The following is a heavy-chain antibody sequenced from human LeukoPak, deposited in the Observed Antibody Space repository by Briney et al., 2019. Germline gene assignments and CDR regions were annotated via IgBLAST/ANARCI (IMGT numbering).Heavy chain of an antibody. J-gene: IGHJ4*02. D-gene: IGHD6-13*01. CDR3: PKRLHSSSWYAAFDY. V-gene: IGHV3-23*01. Sequence: PSETLSLTCTVSGGYISSSSYYWGWVRQAPGKGLEWVSTINSGRGDRTYYADSVKGRFTISRDNSKNMLYLQMNSLRAEDTAVYYCPKRLHSSSWYAAFDYWGQGTPVTVSS. CDR1: GGYISSSSYY. CDR2: INSGRGDRT.